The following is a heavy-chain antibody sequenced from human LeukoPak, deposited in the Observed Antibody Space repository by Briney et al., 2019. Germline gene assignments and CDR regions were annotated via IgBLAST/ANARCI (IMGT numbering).Heavy chain of an antibody. V-gene: IGHV4-34*01. D-gene: IGHD4-17*01. Sequence: SETLSLTCAVYGGSFSGYYWSWIRQPPGKGLEWIGEINHSGSTNYNPSLKSRVTISVDTSKNQFSLKLSSVTAADTAVYHCARGGYGEVWYYYYGMDVWGQGTTVTVSS. J-gene: IGHJ6*02. CDR1: GGSFSGYY. CDR3: ARGGYGEVWYYYYGMDV. CDR2: INHSGST.